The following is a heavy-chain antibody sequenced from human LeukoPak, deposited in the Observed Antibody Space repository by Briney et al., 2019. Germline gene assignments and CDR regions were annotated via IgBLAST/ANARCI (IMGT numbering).Heavy chain of an antibody. D-gene: IGHD2-15*01. Sequence: SETLSLTCTVSGGSTSSGHYWWGWIRQPPGKGLDWIGSMYYSGNAHYNPSLQSRVTVSVDTSKNQFSLKLTSVTAADTAVYYCVRQRGVGSWSFDYWGQGNLVTVSS. V-gene: IGHV4-39*01. CDR1: GGSTSSGHYW. CDR2: MYYSGNA. J-gene: IGHJ4*02. CDR3: VRQRGVGSWSFDY.